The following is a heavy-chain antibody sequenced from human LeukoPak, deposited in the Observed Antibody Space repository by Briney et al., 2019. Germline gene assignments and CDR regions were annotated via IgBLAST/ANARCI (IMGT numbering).Heavy chain of an antibody. D-gene: IGHD4-17*01. Sequence: PGGSLRLSCVASGXTFGSFEMNWVRQAPGKGLEWLSYISSSGSNKYYADSLKGRFTISRDNAKNSLYLQMNSLTAEDTADYYCARDLGDYVGYDAFDIWGQGTRVTVSS. V-gene: IGHV3-48*03. CDR1: GXTFGSFE. J-gene: IGHJ3*02. CDR2: ISSSGSNK. CDR3: ARDLGDYVGYDAFDI.